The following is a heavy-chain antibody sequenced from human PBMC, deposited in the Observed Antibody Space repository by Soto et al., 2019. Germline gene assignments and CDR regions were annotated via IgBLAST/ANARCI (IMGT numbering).Heavy chain of an antibody. CDR1: GFTFSNAW. V-gene: IGHV3-15*01. Sequence: PGGSLRLSCAASGFTFSNAWMSWVRQAPGKGLEWVGRIKSKTDGGTTDYAAPVKGRFTISRDDSKNTLYLQMNSLKTEDTAVYYCTTEFRLRFLEWLPSTYDYGMDVGGQGTTVTVS. D-gene: IGHD3-3*01. J-gene: IGHJ6*02. CDR2: IKSKTDGGTT. CDR3: TTEFRLRFLEWLPSTYDYGMDV.